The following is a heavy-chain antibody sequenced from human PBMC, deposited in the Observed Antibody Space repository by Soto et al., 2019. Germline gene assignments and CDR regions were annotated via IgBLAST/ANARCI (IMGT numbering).Heavy chain of an antibody. D-gene: IGHD6-19*01. J-gene: IGHJ4*02. CDR1: GFPFSHAW. Sequence: EVQLFESGGCLVKPGGSLRLSCAASGFPFSHAWMSWVRQAPGKGLEWVGRIKSKTDGGTTVYAAPVKGRFTISRDDSKNTLYLQMNSLKTEDTAVYYCTTDWYSRGPGVLDYWGQGTLVTVSS. CDR3: TTDWYSRGPGVLDY. CDR2: IKSKTDGGTT. V-gene: IGHV3-15*01.